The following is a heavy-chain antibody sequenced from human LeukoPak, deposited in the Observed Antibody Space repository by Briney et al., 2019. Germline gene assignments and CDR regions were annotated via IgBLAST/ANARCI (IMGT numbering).Heavy chain of an antibody. CDR3: ARDSGYDSRGFYYGGFDP. CDR2: IHYSGSP. CDR1: GGSFSSGAYY. J-gene: IGHJ5*02. D-gene: IGHD3-22*01. Sequence: SQTLSLTCTVSGGSFSSGAYYWSWIRQLPGRGLEWIGYIHYSGSPYYNPSLKSRVSISGDTSKNQFSLTLSSVTVADTAVYYCARDSGYDSRGFYYGGFDPWGQGILVTVSS. V-gene: IGHV4-31*03.